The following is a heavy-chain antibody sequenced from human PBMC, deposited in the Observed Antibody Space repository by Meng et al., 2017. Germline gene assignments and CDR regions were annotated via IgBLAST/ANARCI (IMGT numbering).Heavy chain of an antibody. J-gene: IGHJ6*02. CDR3: ARVDGGRYGTKGYYYGMDV. CDR1: GGTFSSYA. CDR2: IIPIFGTA. Sequence: SVKVSCKASGGTFSSYAISWVRQAPGQGLEWMGGIIPIFGTANYAQKFQGRVTITTDESTSTAYMELSSLRSEDTAVYYCARVDGGRYGTKGYYYGMDVWGQGNTVTVSS. D-gene: IGHD4/OR15-4a*01. V-gene: IGHV1-69*05.